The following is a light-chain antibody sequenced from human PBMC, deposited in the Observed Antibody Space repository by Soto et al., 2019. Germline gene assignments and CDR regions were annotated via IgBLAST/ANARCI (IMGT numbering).Light chain of an antibody. V-gene: IGKV3-20*01. Sequence: EILLTQSPGTLSLSPGERATLSCRASQSVSSSYLAWYKQKPGQAPRLLSYGASSRATGIPDRFSGSGSGTEFTLTISRLEPEDFEVYYCQQYGSSPKTFGQGTKVDIK. CDR2: GAS. CDR1: QSVSSSY. J-gene: IGKJ1*01. CDR3: QQYGSSPKT.